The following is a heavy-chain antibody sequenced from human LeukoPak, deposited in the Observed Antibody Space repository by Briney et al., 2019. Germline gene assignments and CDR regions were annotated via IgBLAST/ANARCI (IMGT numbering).Heavy chain of an antibody. CDR2: INHSGST. CDR1: GGSFSGYY. Sequence: SETLSLTCAAYGGSFSGYYWSWIRQPPGKGLEWIGEINHSGSTNYNPSLKSRVTISVDTSKNQFSLKLSSVTAADTAVYYCARGRFRYSSSSYFDYWGQGTLVTVSS. CDR3: ARGRFRYSSSSYFDY. J-gene: IGHJ4*02. V-gene: IGHV4-34*01. D-gene: IGHD6-6*01.